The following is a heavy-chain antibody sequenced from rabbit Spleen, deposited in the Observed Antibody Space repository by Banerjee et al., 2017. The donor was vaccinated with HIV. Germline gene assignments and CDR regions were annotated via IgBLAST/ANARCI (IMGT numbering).Heavy chain of an antibody. J-gene: IGHJ4*01. Sequence: QQQLEESGGGLVKPEGSLTLTCTASGFTLSSYWMYWVRQAPGKGLEWIACIYGGSSGSTWYASWAKGRFTISKTSSTTVTLQMTSLTAADTATYFCVRDSSNSGDWQPFNLWGPGTLVTVS. CDR3: VRDSSNSGDWQPFNL. V-gene: IGHV1S45*01. D-gene: IGHD1-1*01. CDR2: IYGGSSGST. CDR1: GFTLSSYW.